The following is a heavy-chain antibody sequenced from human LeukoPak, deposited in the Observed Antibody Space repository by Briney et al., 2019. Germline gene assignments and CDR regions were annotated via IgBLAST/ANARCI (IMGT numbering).Heavy chain of an antibody. CDR3: ARKPDSSSWYSRFDP. D-gene: IGHD6-13*01. CDR2: ISSSGSTI. CDR1: GFTFSDYY. Sequence: GGYLRRYCAASGFTFSDYYMSWIRQAPGKGLEGVTYISSSGSTIYYADSVKGRFTISRDNAKNSLYLQMNSLRAEDTAVYYCARKPDSSSWYSRFDPWGQGTLVTVSS. J-gene: IGHJ5*02. V-gene: IGHV3-11*04.